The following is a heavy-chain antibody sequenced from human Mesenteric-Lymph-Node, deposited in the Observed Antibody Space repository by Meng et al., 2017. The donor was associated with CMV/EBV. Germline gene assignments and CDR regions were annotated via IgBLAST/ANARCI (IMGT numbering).Heavy chain of an antibody. CDR3: ARDQERYVVVPAAMEARDYYYYYGMDV. Sequence: GESLKISCAASGFTFSDYYMSWIRQAPGKGLEWVSYISSSGSTIYYADSVKGRFTISRDNAKNSLYLQMNSLRAEDTAVYYCARDQERYVVVPAAMEARDYYYYYGMDVWGQGTTVTVSS. CDR1: GFTFSDYY. V-gene: IGHV3-11*01. D-gene: IGHD2-2*01. J-gene: IGHJ6*02. CDR2: ISSSGSTI.